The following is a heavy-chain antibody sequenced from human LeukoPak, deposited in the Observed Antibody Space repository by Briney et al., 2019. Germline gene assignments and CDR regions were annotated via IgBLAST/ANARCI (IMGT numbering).Heavy chain of an antibody. CDR2: ISSSSSST. CDR1: GFTFSTYS. Sequence: PGGSLRLSCAASGFTFSTYSMNWVRQAPGKGLEWLSYISSSSSSTYYADSVKGRFTISRDNSKNTLYLQMNSLRAEDTAVYYCARGLEEMATMGDYWGQGTLVTVSS. J-gene: IGHJ4*02. D-gene: IGHD5-24*01. V-gene: IGHV3-21*05. CDR3: ARGLEEMATMGDY.